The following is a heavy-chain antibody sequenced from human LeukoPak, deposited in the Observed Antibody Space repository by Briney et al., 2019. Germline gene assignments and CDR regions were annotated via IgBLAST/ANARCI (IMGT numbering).Heavy chain of an antibody. CDR1: GFIFSSYA. CDR2: IDSSSSHI. CDR3: ARGYCGGDCYGD. J-gene: IGHJ1*01. Sequence: PGGSLRLSCAASGFIFSSYAMNWVRQAPGKGLEWVASIDSSSSHIYYADSAKGRFTISRDNTKSSLYLQMNSLRAEDMAVYYCARGYCGGDCYGDWGQGTLVTVSS. D-gene: IGHD2-21*02. V-gene: IGHV3-21*01.